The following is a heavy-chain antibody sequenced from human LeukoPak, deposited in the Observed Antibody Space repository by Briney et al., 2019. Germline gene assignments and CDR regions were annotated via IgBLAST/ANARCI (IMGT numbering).Heavy chain of an antibody. J-gene: IGHJ3*02. CDR2: IYHSGST. V-gene: IGHV4-38-2*02. CDR1: GYSISSCYY. CDR3: ARLSAFDI. Sequence: ETLSLTCTVSGYSISSCYYWGWIRQPPGKGLEWIGSIYHSGSTYYNPSLKSRVTISVDTSKNQFSLKLSSVTAAATAVYYCARLSAFDIWGQGTMVTVSS.